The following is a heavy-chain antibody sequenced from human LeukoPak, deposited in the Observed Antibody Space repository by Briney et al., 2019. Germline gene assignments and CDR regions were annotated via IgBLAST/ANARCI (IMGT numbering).Heavy chain of an antibody. CDR2: IYYSGST. D-gene: IGHD3-22*01. Sequence: SETLSPTCTVSGGSISSYYWSWIRQPPGKGLEWIGYIYYSGSTNYNPSLKSRVTISVDTSKNQFSLKLSSVTAADTAVYHCARAHHYYDSSGYYPNWFDPWGQGTLVTVSS. CDR1: GGSISSYY. J-gene: IGHJ5*02. CDR3: ARAHHYYDSSGYYPNWFDP. V-gene: IGHV4-59*01.